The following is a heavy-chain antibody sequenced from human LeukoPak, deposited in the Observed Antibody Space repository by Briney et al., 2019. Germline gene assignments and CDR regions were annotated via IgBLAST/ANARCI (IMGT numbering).Heavy chain of an antibody. Sequence: PSETLSLTCTVSGGSISSSSYYWGWIRQPPRKGLEWIGSIYYSGSTYYSPSLKSRVTISVDTSKNQFSLKLSSVTAADTAVYYCARKGAVAGTRWFDPWGQGTLVTVSS. CDR2: IYYSGST. J-gene: IGHJ5*02. V-gene: IGHV4-39*01. CDR1: GGSISSSSYY. CDR3: ARKGAVAGTRWFDP. D-gene: IGHD6-19*01.